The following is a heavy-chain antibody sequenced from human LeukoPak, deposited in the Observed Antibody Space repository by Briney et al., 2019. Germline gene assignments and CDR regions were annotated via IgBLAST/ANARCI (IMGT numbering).Heavy chain of an antibody. V-gene: IGHV1-69*05. D-gene: IGHD4-11*01. CDR2: IIPIFGTA. Sequence: GASVKVSCKASGGTFSSYAISWVRQAPGQGLEWMGGIIPIFGTANYAQKFQGRVTITTDESTSTAYMELSSLRSEDTAVYYCASSLNDYSNYWGQGTLDTVSS. CDR1: GGTFSSYA. J-gene: IGHJ4*02. CDR3: ASSLNDYSNY.